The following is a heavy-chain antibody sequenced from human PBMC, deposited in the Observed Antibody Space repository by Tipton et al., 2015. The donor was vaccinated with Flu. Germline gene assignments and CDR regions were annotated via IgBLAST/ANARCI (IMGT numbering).Heavy chain of an antibody. CDR3: ARLSYYDVDLKNFYFDY. Sequence: TLSLTCTVSGGSVSSGYYYWSWIRQPPGKALEWIGYIYYSGTTNYNPSLKSRVTISVDTSKSQFSLKLRSVTAADTAVYYCARLSYYDVDLKNFYFDYWGQGALVTVSS. D-gene: IGHD3-10*02. V-gene: IGHV4-61*01. CDR2: IYYSGTT. CDR1: GGSVSSGYYY. J-gene: IGHJ4*02.